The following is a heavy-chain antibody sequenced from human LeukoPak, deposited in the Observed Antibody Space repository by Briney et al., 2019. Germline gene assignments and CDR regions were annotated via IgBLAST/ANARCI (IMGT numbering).Heavy chain of an antibody. Sequence: GESLKISCKGSGYNFTTYWIGWVRQMPGKGLEWMGIIYPGDSDTTYSPSFQGQVTISADKPISTAYLQWSSLKASDTAMYFCARLSGTYFEEFDYWGQGTLVTVSS. J-gene: IGHJ4*02. CDR1: GYNFTTYW. V-gene: IGHV5-51*01. CDR3: ARLSGTYFEEFDY. D-gene: IGHD1-26*01. CDR2: IYPGDSDT.